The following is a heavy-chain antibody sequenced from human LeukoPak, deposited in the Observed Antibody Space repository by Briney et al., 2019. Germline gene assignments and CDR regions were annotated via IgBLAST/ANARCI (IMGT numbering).Heavy chain of an antibody. D-gene: IGHD6-19*01. Sequence: SETLSLTCTVSGGSISSYYWSWVRQPPGKGLEWIGYIYYSGSTNYNPSLKSRVTISVDTSKNQFSLKLSSVTAADTAVYYCARVSSGWYEAFHIWGQGTMVTVSS. J-gene: IGHJ3*02. CDR1: GGSISSYY. V-gene: IGHV4-59*01. CDR3: ARVSSGWYEAFHI. CDR2: IYYSGST.